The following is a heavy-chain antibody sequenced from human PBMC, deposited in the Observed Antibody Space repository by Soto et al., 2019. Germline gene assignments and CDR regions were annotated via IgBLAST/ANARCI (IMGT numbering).Heavy chain of an antibody. D-gene: IGHD6-6*01. CDR3: ARGMYSSTSGPSDY. CDR2: IYYSGTT. Sequence: NPSETLSLTCTVSGGSISSHYWSWIRQPPGKGLEWLGYIYYSGTTNYNPSLKSRVTISVDTSKNQFSLKLSSVTAADTAVYYCARGMYSSTSGPSDYWGQGTLVTSPQ. V-gene: IGHV4-59*11. CDR1: GGSISSHY. J-gene: IGHJ4*02.